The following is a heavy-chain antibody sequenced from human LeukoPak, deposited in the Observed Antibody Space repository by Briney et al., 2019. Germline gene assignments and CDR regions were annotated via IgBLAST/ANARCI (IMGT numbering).Heavy chain of an antibody. Sequence: GGSLRLSCAASGFTVSSNSMSWVRQAPGKGLEWVSFIYSDNTHYSDSVKGRFTISRDNSKNTLYLQMNSLRAEDTAVYYCACLTTADAFDIWGQGTMVTVSS. D-gene: IGHD3-22*01. V-gene: IGHV3-53*01. J-gene: IGHJ3*02. CDR1: GFTVSSNS. CDR2: IYSDNT. CDR3: ACLTTADAFDI.